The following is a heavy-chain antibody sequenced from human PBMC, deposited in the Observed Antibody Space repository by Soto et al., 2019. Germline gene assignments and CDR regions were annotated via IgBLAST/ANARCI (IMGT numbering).Heavy chain of an antibody. V-gene: IGHV3-30*04. J-gene: IGHJ4*02. CDR1: GFTFSSYA. CDR3: ARSAGGSYPQYDY. Sequence: QVQLVESGGGVVQPGRSLRLSCAASGFTFSSYAMHWVRQAPGTGLEWVAVLSYDGRDKYYPDSVKGRFTISRDNSKNTRYLQMNSLRAEDTAVYYCARSAGGSYPQYDYWGQGTLVTVSS. CDR2: LSYDGRDK. D-gene: IGHD1-26*01.